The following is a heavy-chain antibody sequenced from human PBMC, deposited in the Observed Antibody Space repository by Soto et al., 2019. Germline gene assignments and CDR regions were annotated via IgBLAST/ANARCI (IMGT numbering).Heavy chain of an antibody. V-gene: IGHV4-34*01. Sequence: SETLSLTCAFYCGSFIGYYWSWIRQPPGKGLEWIGEINHSGSTNYNPSLKSRVTISVDTSKNQFSLKLSSVTAADTAVYYCARVPRSNYDFWSGYYTPFGYFDYWGQGTLVTVSS. CDR3: ARVPRSNYDFWSGYYTPFGYFDY. CDR1: CGSFIGYY. D-gene: IGHD3-3*01. CDR2: INHSGST. J-gene: IGHJ4*02.